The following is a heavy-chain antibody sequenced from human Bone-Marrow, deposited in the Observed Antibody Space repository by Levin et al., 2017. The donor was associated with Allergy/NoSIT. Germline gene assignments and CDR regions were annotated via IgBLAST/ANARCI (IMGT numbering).Heavy chain of an antibody. V-gene: IGHV4-59*01. CDR1: GVSLSGNY. CDR3: AKSRGWGYSSIDF. J-gene: IGHJ4*02. Sequence: SETLSLTCTVSGVSLSGNYWSWIRQSPWKGLEWIGYKYFSGSTKYNPSLNSRVTISLNTPKNQISLSLRSATAADTAIYYCAKSRGWGYSSIDFWGQGTSVTVSS. CDR2: KYFSGST. D-gene: IGHD5-18*01.